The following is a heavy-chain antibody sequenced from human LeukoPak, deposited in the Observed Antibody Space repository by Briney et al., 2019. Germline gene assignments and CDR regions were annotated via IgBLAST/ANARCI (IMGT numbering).Heavy chain of an antibody. CDR3: ARLNRDYYYMDV. J-gene: IGHJ6*03. Sequence: PSETLSLTCTVSGGSISSGGYYYSWIRQHPGKGLEWIAYIYYSGSTYYNPSLKSRVTISVDTSNNQFSLKLISVTAADTAVYYCARLNRDYYYMDVWGKGTTVTVSS. V-gene: IGHV4-31*03. CDR2: IYYSGST. CDR1: GGSISSGGYY.